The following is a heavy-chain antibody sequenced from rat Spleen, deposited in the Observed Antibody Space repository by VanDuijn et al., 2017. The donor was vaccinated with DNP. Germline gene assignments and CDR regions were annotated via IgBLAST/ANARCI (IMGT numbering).Heavy chain of an antibody. CDR1: GFSLTSYH. J-gene: IGHJ2*01. CDR3: ARSGFDY. V-gene: IGHV2S12*01. Sequence: QVQLKESGPGLVQPSQTLSLTCTVSGFSLTSYHVSWVRQPPGKGLEWIAVISSGGSTHYNSALKSRLSISRDTSKSQVLLKMSSLQTEDTAMYFCARSGFDYWGQGVMVTVSS. D-gene: IGHD1-4*01. CDR2: ISSGGST.